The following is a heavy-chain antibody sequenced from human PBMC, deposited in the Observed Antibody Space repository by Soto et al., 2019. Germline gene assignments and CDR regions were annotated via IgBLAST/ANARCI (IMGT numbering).Heavy chain of an antibody. CDR2: ISPILGIA. Sequence: VQLVQSGAEVTTPGSTVKISCRASEGTFSSYTISWVRQAHGPGLELIGRISPILGIANYAQKFQGRVTITADKSTSTAYMELSSLRSEDTAVYYCARDTSVVRGVIITGNWYFDLWGRGTLVTVSS. CDR3: ARDTSVVRGVIITGNWYFDL. CDR1: EGTFSSYT. J-gene: IGHJ2*01. D-gene: IGHD3-10*01. V-gene: IGHV1-69*08.